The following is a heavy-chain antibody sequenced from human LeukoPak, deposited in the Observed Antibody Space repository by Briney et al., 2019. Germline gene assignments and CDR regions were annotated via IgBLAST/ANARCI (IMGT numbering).Heavy chain of an antibody. Sequence: GGSLRLSCAASGFTFSSYAMHWVRQAPGKGLEWVAVISYDGSNKYYADSVKGRFTISRDNSKNTLYLQMNSLRAEDTAVYYCAGVTNGGWYFDYWGQGTLVTVSS. D-gene: IGHD6-19*01. CDR3: AGVTNGGWYFDY. J-gene: IGHJ4*02. CDR1: GFTFSSYA. V-gene: IGHV3-30-3*01. CDR2: ISYDGSNK.